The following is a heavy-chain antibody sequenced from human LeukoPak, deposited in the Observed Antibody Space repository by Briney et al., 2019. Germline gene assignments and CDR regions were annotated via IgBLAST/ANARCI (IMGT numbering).Heavy chain of an antibody. CDR2: IYSGGST. Sequence: GGSLRLSCAASGFTVSSNYMSWVRQVPGKGLEWVSVIYSGGSTYYADSVKGRFTISRDNSKNTLYLQMNSLRAEDTAVYYCARQYIGAYDIWGQGTMVTVSS. CDR3: ARQYIGAYDI. V-gene: IGHV3-66*04. CDR1: GFTVSSNY. J-gene: IGHJ3*02. D-gene: IGHD5-12*01.